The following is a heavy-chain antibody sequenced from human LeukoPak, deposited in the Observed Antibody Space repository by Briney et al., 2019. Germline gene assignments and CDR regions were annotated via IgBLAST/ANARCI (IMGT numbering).Heavy chain of an antibody. D-gene: IGHD2-15*01. Sequence: PGGSLRLSCAASGFTFSSYSMNWVRQAPGKGLEWVSVISRGGDDIYYADSVKGRFTISRDNSKNTLYLQMNSLRAEDTAVYYCAKSSTPTYCRSLDYWGQGTLATVSS. CDR2: ISRGGDDI. CDR1: GFTFSSYS. CDR3: AKSSTPTYCRSLDY. V-gene: IGHV3-23*01. J-gene: IGHJ4*02.